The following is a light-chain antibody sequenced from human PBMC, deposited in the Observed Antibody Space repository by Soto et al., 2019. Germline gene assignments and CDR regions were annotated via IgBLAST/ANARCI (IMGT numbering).Light chain of an antibody. CDR2: EGS. V-gene: IGLV2-23*01. CDR1: SSDVGNYNL. CDR3: CSYAGSSIHVV. J-gene: IGLJ2*01. Sequence: QSALTQPASVSGSPGQSITISCTGTSSDVGNYNLVSWYQQHPGKAPKLMIYEGSKRPSGVSNRFSGSKSGNTASLTISGLQAEDEADYHCCSYAGSSIHVVFGGGTKLTVL.